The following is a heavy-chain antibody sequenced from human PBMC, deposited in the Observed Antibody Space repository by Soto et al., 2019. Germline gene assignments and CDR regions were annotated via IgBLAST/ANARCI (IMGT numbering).Heavy chain of an antibody. CDR1: GGTFSSYT. CDR3: AGRYCSGGRCYKHNWFDP. V-gene: IGHV1-69*02. CDR2: IIPILGIA. J-gene: IGHJ5*02. D-gene: IGHD2-15*01. Sequence: QVQLVQSGAEVKKPGSSVKVSCKASGGTFSSYTISWVRQAPGQGLEWMGRIIPILGIANYAQKFQGRVTITADKSTSTAYMELSSLRSEDTAVYYCAGRYCSGGRCYKHNWFDPWGQGTLNTVSS.